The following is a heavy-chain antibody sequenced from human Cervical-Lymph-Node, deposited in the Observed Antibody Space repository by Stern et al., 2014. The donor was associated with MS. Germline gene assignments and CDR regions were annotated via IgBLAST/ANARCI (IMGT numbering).Heavy chain of an antibody. D-gene: IGHD2-15*01. V-gene: IGHV4-59*01. Sequence: VQLVESGPGLVKPSETLSLTCTVSGASISSSHWTWIRPTPGKGLEWIGNVYQSGRTNYKPSLKSRATIFVDTSKNQVSLKLTSVTAADTAVYYCARGRWYGDYWGQGTLVTVSS. CDR1: GASISSSH. CDR3: ARGRWYGDY. CDR2: VYQSGRT. J-gene: IGHJ4*02.